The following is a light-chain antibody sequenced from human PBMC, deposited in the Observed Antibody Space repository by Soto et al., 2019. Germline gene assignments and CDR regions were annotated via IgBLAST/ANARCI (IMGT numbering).Light chain of an antibody. J-gene: IGKJ1*01. Sequence: IVLTQSPATLSLSPGERATLSCRSSQSVSNYLAWYQQKPGQAPRLLXYDASNRATDIPARFSGSGSGTDFTLTISSLEPEDFAVYYCQQRSNWPPFTFGQGTKVDIK. V-gene: IGKV3-11*01. CDR3: QQRSNWPPFT. CDR2: DAS. CDR1: QSVSNY.